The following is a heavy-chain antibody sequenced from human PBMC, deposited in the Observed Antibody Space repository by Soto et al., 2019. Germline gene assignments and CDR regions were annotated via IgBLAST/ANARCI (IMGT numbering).Heavy chain of an antibody. J-gene: IGHJ6*02. CDR3: ARDRNWEGTSYYYYGMDV. CDR2: ISSSSSYI. V-gene: IGHV3-21*01. Sequence: EVQLVESGGGLVKPGGSLRLSCAASGFSFSSYSMNWVRQAPGKGLEWVSSISSSSSYIYYADSVKGRFTISRDNAKNSLYLQMNSLRAEDTAVYYCARDRNWEGTSYYYYGMDVWGQGTTVTVSS. CDR1: GFSFSSYS. D-gene: IGHD7-27*01.